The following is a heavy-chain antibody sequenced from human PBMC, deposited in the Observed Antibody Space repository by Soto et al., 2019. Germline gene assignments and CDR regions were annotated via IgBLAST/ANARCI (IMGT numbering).Heavy chain of an antibody. CDR3: AREIPGHYAVDV. CDR1: GFTFSSDW. D-gene: IGHD2-2*02. Sequence: EVQLVESGGGLVQPGGSLRLSCAASGFTFSSDWMHWVRQAPGKGLVWVSRLNGDGTTTNYADSVKGRFAIYRDNAKNTLYLQMNSLRDDDTAVYFCAREIPGHYAVDVWGQGTTVTVSS. J-gene: IGHJ6*02. CDR2: LNGDGTTT. V-gene: IGHV3-74*01.